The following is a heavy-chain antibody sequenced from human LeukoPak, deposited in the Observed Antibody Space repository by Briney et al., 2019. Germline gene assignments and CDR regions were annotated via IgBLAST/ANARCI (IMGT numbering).Heavy chain of an antibody. D-gene: IGHD3-10*01. CDR3: ARDGYASGSHDY. V-gene: IGHV3-7*01. CDR2: IRQDGSEK. Sequence: PGGSLRLSCAVSGFTLSSYWMSWVRQAPGKGLEWVANIRQDGSEKNYVDSVRGRFTITRDNAKNSLYLQMNSLRLEDMAVYYCARDGYASGSHDYWGQGTLVTVSS. J-gene: IGHJ4*02. CDR1: GFTLSSYW.